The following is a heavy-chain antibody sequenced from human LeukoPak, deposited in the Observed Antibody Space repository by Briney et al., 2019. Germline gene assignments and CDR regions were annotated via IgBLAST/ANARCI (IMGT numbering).Heavy chain of an antibody. Sequence: SETLSLTCTVSGGSISSYYWVWIRQPPGKGREGIGSIYHSGSTYYNPSLKSRVTISVDTSKNQFSLKLSSVTAADPAVYYCARYEDYYDSSGYDSPDIWGQGTMVTVSS. D-gene: IGHD3-22*01. CDR1: GGSISSYY. J-gene: IGHJ3*02. CDR3: ARYEDYYDSSGYDSPDI. CDR2: IYHSGST. V-gene: IGHV4-38-2*02.